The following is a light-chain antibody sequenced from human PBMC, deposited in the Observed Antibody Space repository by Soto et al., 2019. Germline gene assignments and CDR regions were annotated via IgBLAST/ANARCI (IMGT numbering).Light chain of an antibody. J-gene: IGKJ1*01. CDR1: QSISSW. CDR3: QQAGT. V-gene: IGKV1-5*03. CDR2: KAS. Sequence: DIQMTQSPCTLSASVGDRVTITCRASQSISSWLAWYQQKPGKAPKLLIYKASSLESGVPSRFSGSGSGTEFTLTISSLQPDDFATYYCQQAGTFGQGTKVEIK.